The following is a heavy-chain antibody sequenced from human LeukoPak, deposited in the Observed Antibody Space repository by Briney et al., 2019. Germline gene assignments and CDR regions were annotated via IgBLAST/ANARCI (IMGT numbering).Heavy chain of an antibody. CDR3: AKDQGSSWYRRWFDP. V-gene: IGHV3-23*01. Sequence: GGSLRLSCAASGFTFSSYPMSWVRQAPGKGLEWVSGISTGGRSTYYADSVKGRFTISRDNSKDTLYLLMSSLRAEDTAVYYCAKDQGSSWYRRWFDPWGQGTLVTVSS. D-gene: IGHD6-13*01. CDR1: GFTFSSYP. J-gene: IGHJ5*02. CDR2: ISTGGRST.